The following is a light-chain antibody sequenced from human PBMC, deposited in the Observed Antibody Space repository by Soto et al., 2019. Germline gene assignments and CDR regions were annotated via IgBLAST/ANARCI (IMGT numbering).Light chain of an antibody. Sequence: NFMLTQSHSVSESPGKTVTISCTGSSGSIASNYVQWYQQRPGSAPTTVIYEDDQRPSGVPDRFSGSIDSSSNSASLTISGLKTEDEADYYCQSYSSTPPLVVFGGGTKVTVL. CDR2: EDD. V-gene: IGLV6-57*02. J-gene: IGLJ2*01. CDR3: QSYSSTPPLVV. CDR1: SGSIASNY.